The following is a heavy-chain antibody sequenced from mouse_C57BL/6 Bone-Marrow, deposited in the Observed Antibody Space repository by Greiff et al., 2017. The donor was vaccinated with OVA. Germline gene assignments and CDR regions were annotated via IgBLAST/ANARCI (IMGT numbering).Heavy chain of an antibody. CDR3: AREEGYDGYYYAMDY. CDR2: ISYDGSN. Sequence: DVKLQESGPGLVKPSQSLSLTCSVTGYSITSGYYWNWIRQFPGNKLEWMGYISYDGSNNYNPSLKNRISITRDTSKNQFFLKLNSVTTEDTATYYCAREEGYDGYYYAMDYWGQGTSVTVSS. V-gene: IGHV3-6*01. CDR1: GYSITSGYY. J-gene: IGHJ4*01. D-gene: IGHD2-3*01.